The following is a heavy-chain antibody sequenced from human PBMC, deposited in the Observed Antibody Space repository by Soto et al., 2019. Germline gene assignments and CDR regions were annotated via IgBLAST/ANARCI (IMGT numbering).Heavy chain of an antibody. Sequence: EVQLLESGGGLVQPGGSLRLSCAASGFSFSSYAMTWVRQAPGKGLEWVSTISGSGGSTYYADSVKGRFTISRDNSKNTLSLQMNGLRAEDTAVYYCAKRGREAVASDYWGQGTVVTVSA. CDR2: ISGSGGST. V-gene: IGHV3-23*01. CDR1: GFSFSSYA. D-gene: IGHD6-19*01. CDR3: AKRGREAVASDY. J-gene: IGHJ4*02.